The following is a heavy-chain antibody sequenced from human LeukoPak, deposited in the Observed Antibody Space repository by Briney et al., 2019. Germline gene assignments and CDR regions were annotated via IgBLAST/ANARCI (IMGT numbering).Heavy chain of an antibody. CDR2: IWSDGSNE. Sequence: GTSLRLSCAASGFTFSEYGMHWVRQAPGKGLEWVAIIWSDGSNENYAASAKGRFTISRDDSKNALYLQMNSLRAESTAVYYCARDHLWLVNDYYSSGAMGVWGPGTTVTVSS. V-gene: IGHV3-33*01. D-gene: IGHD6-19*01. CDR3: ARDHLWLVNDYYSSGAMGV. CDR1: GFTFSEYG. J-gene: IGHJ6*02.